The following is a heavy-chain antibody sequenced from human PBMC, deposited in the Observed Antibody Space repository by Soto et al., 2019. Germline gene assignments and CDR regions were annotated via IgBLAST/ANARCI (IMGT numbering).Heavy chain of an antibody. CDR3: ARPGSGSYYAY. CDR1: GFTFSSYA. J-gene: IGHJ4*02. V-gene: IGHV3-23*01. Sequence: EVQLLESGGGLVQPGGSLRLSCAASGFTFSSYAMRWVRQAPGKGLEWVSAISGSGGSTYYADSVKGRSTISRDNSTNTLDLQMNSLRAEDTAVYYCARPGSGSYYAYWGQGTLVTVSS. CDR2: ISGSGGST. D-gene: IGHD1-26*01.